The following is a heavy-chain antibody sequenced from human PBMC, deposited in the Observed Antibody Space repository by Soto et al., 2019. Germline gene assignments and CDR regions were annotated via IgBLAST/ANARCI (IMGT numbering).Heavy chain of an antibody. CDR2: IIPLLGIA. CDR3: TIGSWSGEVFDI. D-gene: IGHD2-21*01. V-gene: IGHV1-69*02. Sequence: QVQLVQSGAEVKKPGSAVKVSCKDSGGTFSTYSMFWVRQAPGQGLEWMGRIIPLLGIANYAQQFQGRVTITTDKSTGTAFMEPSGLRSEDTALYYCTIGSWSGEVFDIWGQGTMVTVSS. J-gene: IGHJ3*02. CDR1: GGTFSTYS.